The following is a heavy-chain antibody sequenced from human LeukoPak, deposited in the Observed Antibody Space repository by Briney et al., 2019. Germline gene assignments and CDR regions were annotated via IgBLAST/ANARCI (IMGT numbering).Heavy chain of an antibody. D-gene: IGHD5-24*01. CDR2: INPNSGGT. V-gene: IGHV1-2*02. CDR1: RSTFTGYY. Sequence: GASVKVSCKASRSTFTGYYMHRVRQAPGQGLEWMGWINPNSGGTNYAQNFQGRVTMTRDTSISTAYMELSRLRSDDTAVYYCASRDGGDFDYWGQGTLVTVSS. J-gene: IGHJ4*02. CDR3: ASRDGGDFDY.